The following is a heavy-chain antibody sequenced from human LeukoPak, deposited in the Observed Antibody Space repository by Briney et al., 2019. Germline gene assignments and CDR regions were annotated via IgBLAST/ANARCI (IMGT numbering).Heavy chain of an antibody. CDR1: GFSFSFYW. J-gene: IGHJ5*02. V-gene: IGHV3-74*01. D-gene: IGHD3-9*01. Sequence: PGGSLRLSCAASGFSFSFYWMHWVRQAPGKGPVWVSRIKTDGSIADYADSVKGRFTISRDNAKNTLYLQMNSLRAEDTAVYYCAKDKFAYYDILTGYWNWFDPWGQGTLVTVSS. CDR2: IKTDGSIA. CDR3: AKDKFAYYDILTGYWNWFDP.